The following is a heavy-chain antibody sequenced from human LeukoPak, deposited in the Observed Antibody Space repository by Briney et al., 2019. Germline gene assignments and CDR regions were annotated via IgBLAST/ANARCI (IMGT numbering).Heavy chain of an antibody. J-gene: IGHJ4*02. CDR2: INPSAGST. D-gene: IGHD6-13*01. CDR1: GYTFTSYY. V-gene: IGHV1-46*01. Sequence: GASVKVSCKASGYTFTSYYMHWVRQAPGQGLEWMGIINPSAGSTSYAQKFQGSVTMTRDTSTRTVYMELSSLRSEGTAVYYCARSGLLAAAGGPFDYWGQGTLVTVSS. CDR3: ARSGLLAAAGGPFDY.